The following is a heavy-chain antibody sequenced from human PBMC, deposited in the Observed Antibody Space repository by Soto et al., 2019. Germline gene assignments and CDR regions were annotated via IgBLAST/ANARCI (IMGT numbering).Heavy chain of an antibody. D-gene: IGHD3-3*01. Sequence: GGSLRLSCAASGFTFDNYGMSWVRQAPGKGLEWIGAITGVGGSTYNADSVKGRFTISRDNSKKTVYLQVDSLRVEDTAVYYCAKGHSESFGKYDYFGMDVWGQGTTVTVSS. CDR2: ITGVGGST. CDR3: AKGHSESFGKYDYFGMDV. V-gene: IGHV3-23*01. J-gene: IGHJ6*02. CDR1: GFTFDNYG.